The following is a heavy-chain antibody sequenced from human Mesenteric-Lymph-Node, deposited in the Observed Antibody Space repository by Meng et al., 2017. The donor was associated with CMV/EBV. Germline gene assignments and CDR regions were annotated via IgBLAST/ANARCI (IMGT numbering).Heavy chain of an antibody. CDR1: GGSFSGYY. J-gene: IGHJ4*02. D-gene: IGHD3-3*01. V-gene: IGHV4-34*01. CDR2: INHSGST. CDR3: ARGWSGYNDY. Sequence: SETLSLTCAVYGGSFSGYYRSWIRQPPGKGLEWIGEINHSGSTNYNPSLKSRVTISVDTSKNQFSLKLSSVTAADTAVYYCARGWSGYNDYWGQGTLVTVSS.